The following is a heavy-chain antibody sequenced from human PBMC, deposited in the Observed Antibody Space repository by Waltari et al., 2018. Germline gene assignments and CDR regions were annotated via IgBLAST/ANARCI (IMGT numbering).Heavy chain of an antibody. D-gene: IGHD1-26*01. CDR1: GFTLSTYS. CDR2: ISSSNYI. V-gene: IGHV3-21*01. CDR3: ARDEIHVGPTNVGVTLDY. J-gene: IGHJ4*02. Sequence: EVHLVESGGDLVKPGGSLRLSCVVSGFTLSTYSMNWVRQAPGKGGEWVSSISSSNYIKYADSVKGRFTISRDTTKNSLYLQMNSLRVEDTAVYHCARDEIHVGPTNVGVTLDYWGQGTLVTVSS.